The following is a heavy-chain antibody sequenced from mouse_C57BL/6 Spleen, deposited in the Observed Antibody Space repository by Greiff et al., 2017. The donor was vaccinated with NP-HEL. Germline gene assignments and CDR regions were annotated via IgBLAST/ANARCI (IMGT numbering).Heavy chain of an antibody. Sequence: EVQLVESGGGLVQPGGSLSLSCAASGFTFTDYYMSWVRQPPGKALEWLGFIRNKANGYTTEYSASVKGRFTISRDNSQSILYLQMNALRAEDSATYYCAPYSNEGSAMDYWGQGTSVTVSS. CDR3: APYSNEGSAMDY. CDR2: IRNKANGYTT. J-gene: IGHJ4*01. V-gene: IGHV7-3*01. D-gene: IGHD1-1*01. CDR1: GFTFTDYY.